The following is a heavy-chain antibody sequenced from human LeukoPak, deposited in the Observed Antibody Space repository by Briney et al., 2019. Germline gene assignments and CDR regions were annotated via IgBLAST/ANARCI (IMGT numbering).Heavy chain of an antibody. Sequence: PGRSLRLSCAASGFTFSSYGMHWVRQAPGKGLEWVAVISYDGSNKYYADSVKGRFTISRDNSKNTLYLQMNSLRVEDTAVYYCAGTAAGTDYWGQGTLVTVSS. CDR1: GFTFSSYG. J-gene: IGHJ4*02. CDR3: AGTAAGTDY. V-gene: IGHV3-30*03. CDR2: ISYDGSNK. D-gene: IGHD6-13*01.